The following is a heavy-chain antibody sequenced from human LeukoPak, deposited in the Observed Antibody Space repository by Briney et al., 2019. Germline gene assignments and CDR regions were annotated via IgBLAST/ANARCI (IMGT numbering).Heavy chain of an antibody. CDR2: INPNSGGT. CDR1: GYTFTGYY. Sequence: ASVKVSCKASGYTFTGYYMHCVRQAPGQGLEWMGWINPNSGGTNYAQKFQGRVTMTRDTSISTAYMELSRLRSDDTAVYYCARVDYGNYGYYYGMDVWGQGTTVTVSS. D-gene: IGHD4-11*01. V-gene: IGHV1-2*02. J-gene: IGHJ6*02. CDR3: ARVDYGNYGYYYGMDV.